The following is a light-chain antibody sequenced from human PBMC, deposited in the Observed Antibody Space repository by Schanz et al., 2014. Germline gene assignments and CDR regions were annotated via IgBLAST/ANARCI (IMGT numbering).Light chain of an antibody. CDR1: QSISSY. CDR2: DAS. CDR3: QQANSFPFT. V-gene: IGKV1-39*01. Sequence: IQLTQSPSPLSASVGDSVTITCRASQSISSYLNWYQHKPGRAPKLLIYDASNLETGVPSRFSGSGSGTDFTLTISSLHPDDFATYFCQQANSFPFTFGPGTKVILK. J-gene: IGKJ3*01.